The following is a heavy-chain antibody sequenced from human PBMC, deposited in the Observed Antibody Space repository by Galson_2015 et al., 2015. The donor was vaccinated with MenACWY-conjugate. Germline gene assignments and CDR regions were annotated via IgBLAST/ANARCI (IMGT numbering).Heavy chain of an antibody. CDR2: IKADGSFS. V-gene: IGHV3-74*01. CDR3: ARDNNWSFDS. D-gene: IGHD1-1*01. Sequence: SLRLSCAASGFTFNNYWMHWARQPPGKGLEWISYIKADGSFSNYADSVKGRFTISTDNAKNMVYLQMDGLGDEDTAVYFRARDNNWSFDSWGQGTLVTVSS. J-gene: IGHJ4*02. CDR1: GFTFNNYW.